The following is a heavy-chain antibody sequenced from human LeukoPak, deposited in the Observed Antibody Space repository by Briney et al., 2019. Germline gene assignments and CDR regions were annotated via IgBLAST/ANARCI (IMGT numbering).Heavy chain of an antibody. Sequence: GGSLRLSCAASGFTFSSHSMTWVRQAPGKGLEWVSSISSSSSYILQADSVKGRFTISRDNAKKSLYLQMNSLRAEDTAVYYCTRAPASWYPDYWGQGTLVTVSS. CDR3: TRAPASWYPDY. J-gene: IGHJ4*02. CDR1: GFTFSSHS. V-gene: IGHV3-21*01. D-gene: IGHD6-13*01. CDR2: ISSSSSYI.